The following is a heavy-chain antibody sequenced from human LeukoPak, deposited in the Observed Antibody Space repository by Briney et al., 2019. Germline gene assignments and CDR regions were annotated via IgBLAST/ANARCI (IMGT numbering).Heavy chain of an antibody. CDR2: IYSGGNT. D-gene: IGHD1-26*01. J-gene: IGHJ3*02. CDR3: ARDPEGGVGALSGLDAFDI. Sequence: PGGSLRLSCTASGFIFSANQMAWIRQAPGKGLEWVSVIYSGGNTYYADSVKGRFTISRDTSKNTLYLQMNSLRVEDTAVYYCARDPEGGVGALSGLDAFDIWGQGTMVTVSS. CDR1: GFIFSANQ. V-gene: IGHV3-53*01.